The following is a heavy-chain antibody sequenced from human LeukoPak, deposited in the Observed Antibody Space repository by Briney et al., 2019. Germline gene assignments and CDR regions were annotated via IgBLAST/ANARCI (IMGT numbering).Heavy chain of an antibody. D-gene: IGHD3-10*01. CDR2: IYPGDSDT. J-gene: IGHJ5*02. CDR1: GYSFTSYW. Sequence: GESLKISCKGSGYSFTSYWIGWVRQMPGKGLEWMGIIYPGDSDTRYSPSFQGQVTISADKSISTAYLQWSSLKASDTAIYYCARLESITMVRGVWNWFDPWGQGTLVTVSS. CDR3: ARLESITMVRGVWNWFDP. V-gene: IGHV5-51*01.